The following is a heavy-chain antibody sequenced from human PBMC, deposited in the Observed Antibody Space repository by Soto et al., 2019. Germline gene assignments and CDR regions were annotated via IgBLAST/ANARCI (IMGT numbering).Heavy chain of an antibody. CDR3: ARGGYSYGWAYYYYGMDV. V-gene: IGHV4-30-2*01. J-gene: IGHJ6*02. CDR1: GGSISSGGYS. Sequence: SETLSLTCAVSGGSISSGGYSWSWIRQPPGKGLEWIGYINDSGSTNYNPSLKSRVTISVDTSKNQFSLKLSSVTAADTAVYYCARGGYSYGWAYYYYGMDVWGQGTTVTVSS. D-gene: IGHD5-18*01. CDR2: INDSGST.